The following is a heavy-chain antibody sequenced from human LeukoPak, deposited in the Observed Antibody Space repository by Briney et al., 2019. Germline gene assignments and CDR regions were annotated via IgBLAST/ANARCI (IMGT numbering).Heavy chain of an antibody. V-gene: IGHV3-33*06. D-gene: IGHD6-19*01. CDR3: AKDEQWLVRNYYCYMDV. CDR1: GFTFSSYG. Sequence: GGSLRLSCAASGFTFSSYGMHWVRQAPGKGLEWVAVIWYDGSNKYYADSVKGRFTISRDNSKNTLYLQMNSLRAEDTAVYYCAKDEQWLVRNYYCYMDVWGRGTTVTVSS. J-gene: IGHJ6*03. CDR2: IWYDGSNK.